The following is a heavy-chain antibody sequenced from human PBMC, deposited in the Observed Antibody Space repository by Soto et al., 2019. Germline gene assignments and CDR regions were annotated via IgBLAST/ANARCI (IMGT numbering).Heavy chain of an antibody. V-gene: IGHV3-23*01. CDR3: AKNMLSGAAADAFDV. Sequence: EVQLLESGGGLVQPGGSLRLSCAASGLTFSSYAMSWVRQAPGEGLQWVSLISGTGRSTNYADSVKGRFTISRDNSKNTVYLQLNSLRAEDTAVYFCAKNMLSGAAADAFDVWGQGTRVTVSS. D-gene: IGHD3-16*01. CDR1: GLTFSSYA. CDR2: ISGTGRST. J-gene: IGHJ3*01.